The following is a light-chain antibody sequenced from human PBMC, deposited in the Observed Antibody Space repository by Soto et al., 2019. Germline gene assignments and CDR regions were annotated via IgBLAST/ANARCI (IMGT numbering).Light chain of an antibody. CDR1: QSISRY. J-gene: IGKJ1*01. V-gene: IGKV1-39*01. Sequence: DIQMTQSPSSLSVSVGDRVTITCWASQSISRYLNWYQQKPGKAPKLLMYAASSLQGGVPSRFSGSASGTDFTLTISRLQPVDFATYYCKQVYSTPLTFGQGTKVEIK. CDR2: AAS. CDR3: KQVYSTPLT.